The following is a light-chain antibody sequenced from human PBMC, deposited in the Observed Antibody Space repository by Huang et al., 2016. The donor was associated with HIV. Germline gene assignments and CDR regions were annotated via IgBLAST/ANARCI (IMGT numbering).Light chain of an antibody. CDR3: MQALQTPPT. CDR1: QSLLHSNAYNY. V-gene: IGKV2-28*01. Sequence: DIVMTQSPLSLPVTPGEPASISCRSSQSLLHSNAYNYLDWYLQKPGQSPQLLIYLGSNRASGVPDRVSGSGSGTDFTLKISRVEAEDVGVYYCMQALQTPPTFGGGTKVEIK. J-gene: IGKJ4*01. CDR2: LGS.